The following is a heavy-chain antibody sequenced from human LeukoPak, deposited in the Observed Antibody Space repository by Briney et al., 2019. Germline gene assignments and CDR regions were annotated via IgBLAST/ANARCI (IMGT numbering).Heavy chain of an antibody. CDR2: ISSSGSTI. V-gene: IGHV3-11*01. J-gene: IGHJ4*02. D-gene: IGHD5-18*01. CDR3: AKDVHYSYGYGFDY. CDR1: GFTFSDYY. Sequence: GGSLRLSCAASGFTFSDYYMSWIRQAPGKGLEWVSYISSSGSTIDYADSVKGRFTISRDNAKNSLYLQMNSLRAEDTALYYCAKDVHYSYGYGFDYWGQGTLVTVSS.